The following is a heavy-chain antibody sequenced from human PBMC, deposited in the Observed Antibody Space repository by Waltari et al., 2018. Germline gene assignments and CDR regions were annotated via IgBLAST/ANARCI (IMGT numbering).Heavy chain of an antibody. V-gene: IGHV1-2*06. Sequence: QVQLVQSGAEVKKPGASVEVSCKASGYTFTDSYIHWVRQAPGRGLEWMGRIHPKSGGTTYAEEFQGRVTMTRDTSTSTAYTELSRLRSDDTAVYYCAKIGYDYGDYVGVGYFDSWGQGTLVTVSS. CDR1: GYTFTDSY. CDR2: IHPKSGGT. J-gene: IGHJ4*02. D-gene: IGHD4-17*01. CDR3: AKIGYDYGDYVGVGYFDS.